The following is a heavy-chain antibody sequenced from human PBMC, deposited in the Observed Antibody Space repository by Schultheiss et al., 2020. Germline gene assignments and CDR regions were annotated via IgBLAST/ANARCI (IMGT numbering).Heavy chain of an antibody. J-gene: IGHJ4*02. CDR2: IKSKTDGGTT. Sequence: GESLKISCTASGFTFGDYAMSWFRQAPGKGLEWVGRIKSKTDGGTTDYAAPVKGRFTISRDNSKNTLYLQMNSLRAEDTAVYYCATGLPIDYWGQGTLVTVYS. V-gene: IGHV3-15*01. CDR1: GFTFGDYA. CDR3: ATGLPIDY. D-gene: IGHD4-11*01.